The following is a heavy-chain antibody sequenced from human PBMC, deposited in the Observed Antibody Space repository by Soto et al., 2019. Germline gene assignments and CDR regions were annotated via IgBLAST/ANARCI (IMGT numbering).Heavy chain of an antibody. D-gene: IGHD3-9*01. J-gene: IGHJ4*02. CDR3: ARVNAYYDILTGSFDY. CDR2: ISYDGSNK. V-gene: IGHV3-30-3*01. CDR1: GFTFSSYA. Sequence: GGSLRLSCAASGFTFSSYAMHWVRQAPGKGLEWVAVISYDGSNKYYADSVKGRFTISRDNSKNTLYLQMNSLRAEDTAVYYRARVNAYYDILTGSFDYWVQGTLVTV.